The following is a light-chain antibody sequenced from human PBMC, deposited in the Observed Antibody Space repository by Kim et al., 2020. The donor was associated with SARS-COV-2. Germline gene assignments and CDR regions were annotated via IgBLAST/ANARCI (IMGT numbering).Light chain of an antibody. CDR2: AAS. CDR1: QSVSTN. Sequence: DTVMTQSPATLSVSPGERATLSCRASQSVSTNLAWYQQKPGQAPRLLIYAASTRATDIPARFSGSGSGTEFTLTISSLQSEDFAVYYCHQYNDWRSFGQGTKLEI. CDR3: HQYNDWRS. J-gene: IGKJ2*01. V-gene: IGKV3-15*01.